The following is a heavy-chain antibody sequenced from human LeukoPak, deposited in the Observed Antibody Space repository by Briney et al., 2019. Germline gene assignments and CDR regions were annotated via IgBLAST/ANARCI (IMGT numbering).Heavy chain of an antibody. D-gene: IGHD3-22*01. CDR1: GGSFSGYY. V-gene: IGHV4-34*01. J-gene: IGHJ4*02. CDR2: INHSGST. CDR3: ARGRGTGAYYYDSSGYYGDY. Sequence: MASETLSLTCAVYGGSFSGYYWSWIRQPPGKGLEWIGEINHSGSTNYNPSLKSRVTISVDTSKNQFSLKLSSVTAADTAVYYCARGRGTGAYYYDSSGYYGDYWGQGTLVTVSS.